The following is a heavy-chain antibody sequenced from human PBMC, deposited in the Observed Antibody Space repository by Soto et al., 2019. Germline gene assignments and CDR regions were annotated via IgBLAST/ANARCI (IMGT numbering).Heavy chain of an antibody. J-gene: IGHJ4*02. CDR1: GRIFSSYA. CDR3: PRGSVVGAPKGGYFAS. D-gene: IGHD1-26*01. CDR2: IIPIFGTT. Sequence: QVQLVQSGAEVKKPGSSVKVSCKASGRIFSSYAISWVRQAPGQGLECMGGIIPIFGTTDYAEKFQGRVRITADESTSTAYMELSSLRSEDTAVYYSPRGSVVGAPKGGYFASLGRRTLVTVS. V-gene: IGHV1-69*01.